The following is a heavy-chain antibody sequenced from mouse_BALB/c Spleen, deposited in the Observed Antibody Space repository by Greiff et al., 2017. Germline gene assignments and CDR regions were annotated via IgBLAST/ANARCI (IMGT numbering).Heavy chain of an antibody. J-gene: IGHJ1*01. CDR3: ARHGSSLRYFDV. Sequence: VHLVESGPELVKPGASVRISCKASGYTFTSYYIHWVKQRPGQGLEWIGWIYPGNVNTKYNEKFKGKATLTADKSSSTAYMQLSSLTSEDSAVYFCARHGSSLRYFDVWGAGTTVTVSS. D-gene: IGHD1-1*01. CDR2: IYPGNVNT. CDR1: GYTFTSYY. V-gene: IGHV1S56*01.